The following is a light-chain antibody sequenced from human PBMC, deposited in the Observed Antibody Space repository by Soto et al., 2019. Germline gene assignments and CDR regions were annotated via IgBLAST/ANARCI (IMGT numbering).Light chain of an antibody. J-gene: IGKJ4*01. Sequence: DIQMTQSPSTLSASVGDRVTITCRASESISSWLAWYQQKPGKAPKLLIYKASILESGVPSRFSGSGSGTEVTLTISSLQPDDFATYCCQQYNSYSLTFGGGTKVEIK. CDR1: ESISSW. CDR3: QQYNSYSLT. CDR2: KAS. V-gene: IGKV1-5*03.